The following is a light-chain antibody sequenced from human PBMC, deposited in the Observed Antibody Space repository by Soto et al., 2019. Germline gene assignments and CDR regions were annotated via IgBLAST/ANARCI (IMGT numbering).Light chain of an antibody. CDR3: QQYYNWPT. Sequence: EIVMTQSPPTLSVSPGERATLPCRASERVYTNLAWYQQKPGQAPRLLVYGPSTRATGIPARFSGSGSGTEFTLTISSLQSEDFAVYYCQQYYNWPTFGQGTRLEIK. CDR1: ERVYTN. J-gene: IGKJ5*01. V-gene: IGKV3-15*01. CDR2: GPS.